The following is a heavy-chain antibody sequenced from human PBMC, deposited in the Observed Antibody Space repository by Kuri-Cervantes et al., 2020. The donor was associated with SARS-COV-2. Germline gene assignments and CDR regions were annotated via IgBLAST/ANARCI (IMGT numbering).Heavy chain of an antibody. CDR1: GGSFSGYY. CDR3: ARLGYCSSTSCYGDAFDI. CDR2: INHSGST. Sequence: GSLRLSCAVYGGSFSGYYWSWIRQPPGKGLEWIGEINHSGSTNYNPSLKSRVTISVDTSKNQFSLKLSSVTAADTAVYYCARLGYCSSTSCYGDAFDIWGQRTMVTVSS. V-gene: IGHV4-34*01. D-gene: IGHD2-2*01. J-gene: IGHJ3*02.